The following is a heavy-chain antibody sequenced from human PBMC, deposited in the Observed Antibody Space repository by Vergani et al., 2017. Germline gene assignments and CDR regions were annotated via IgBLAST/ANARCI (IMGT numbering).Heavy chain of an antibody. CDR1: GYTFTAYF. V-gene: IGHV1-2*02. CDR2: INPNSGGT. D-gene: IGHD2-2*01. Sequence: QVQLVQSGAEVKKPGASVKVSCKASGYTFTAYFMHWVRQAHGQGLEWMGWINPNSGGTNYAQKFQGRVTMTRDTSISTAYMELSNLRADDTAVYYCARVGTSSNRDYFDYWGQGTLGTVSS. CDR3: ARVGTSSNRDYFDY. J-gene: IGHJ4*02.